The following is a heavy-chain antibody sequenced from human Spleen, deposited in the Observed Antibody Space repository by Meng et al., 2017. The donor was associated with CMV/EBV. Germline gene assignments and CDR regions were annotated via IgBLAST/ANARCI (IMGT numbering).Heavy chain of an antibody. CDR1: GGSISTSNYY. V-gene: IGHV4-39*07. D-gene: IGHD1-1*01. Sequence: SETLSLTCTVSGGSISTSNYYWVWIRQPPGKGLQWIGCIFYSGTTYFNPSLKSRITMSVDTSKNQFSLRLKSVTAADTAVYYCARAGWNQFFDYWGQGSLVTVSS. J-gene: IGHJ4*02. CDR2: IFYSGTT. CDR3: ARAGWNQFFDY.